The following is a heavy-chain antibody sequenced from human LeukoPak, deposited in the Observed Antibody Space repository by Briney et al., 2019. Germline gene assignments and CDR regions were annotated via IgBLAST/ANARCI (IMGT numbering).Heavy chain of an antibody. CDR2: INPSGGST. CDR1: GYTFTSYY. D-gene: IGHD2-15*01. J-gene: IGHJ6*02. V-gene: IGHV1-46*01. Sequence: SVKVSCKASGYTFTSYYMHWVRQAPGQGLEWMGIINPSGGSTSYAQKFQGRVTMTRDTSTSTVYMELSSLRSEDTAVYYCASTSYCSGGSCWIYYYYGMDVWGQGTTVTVSS. CDR3: ASTSYCSGGSCWIYYYYGMDV.